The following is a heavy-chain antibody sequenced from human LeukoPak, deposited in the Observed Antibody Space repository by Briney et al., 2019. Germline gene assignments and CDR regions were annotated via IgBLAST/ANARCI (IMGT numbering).Heavy chain of an antibody. CDR2: INHSGST. V-gene: IGHV4-34*01. Sequence: SETLSLTRAVYGGSFSGYYWSWIRQPPGKGLEWIGEINHSGSTNYNPSLKSRVTISVDTSKNQFSLKLSSVTAADTAVYYCARVPYCSGGSCYSGYYYYGMDVWGQGTTVTVSS. J-gene: IGHJ6*02. D-gene: IGHD2-15*01. CDR1: GGSFSGYY. CDR3: ARVPYCSGGSCYSGYYYYGMDV.